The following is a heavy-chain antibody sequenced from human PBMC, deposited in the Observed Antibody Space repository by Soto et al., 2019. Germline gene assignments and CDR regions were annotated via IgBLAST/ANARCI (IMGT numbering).Heavy chain of an antibody. V-gene: IGHV4-39*01. D-gene: IGHD3-22*01. CDR1: GGSISSSSYY. CDR3: ATYYYDSSGYYYFGY. CDR2: ICYSGST. J-gene: IGHJ4*02. Sequence: QLQLQESGPGLVKPSETLSLTCTVSGGSISSSSYYWGWIRQPPGKGLERIGSICYSGSTYYNPSLKSRVTISVDTSKNQFSLKLSSVTAADTDVYYCATYYYDSSGYYYFGYWGQGTLVTVSS.